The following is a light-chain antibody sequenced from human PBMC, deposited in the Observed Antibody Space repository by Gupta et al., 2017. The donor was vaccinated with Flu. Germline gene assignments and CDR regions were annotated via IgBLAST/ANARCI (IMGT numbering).Light chain of an antibody. CDR2: DAS. V-gene: IGKV3-20*01. CDR1: PSVSSSY. CDR3: QQYGRSPTT. Sequence: ERATLSCRASPSVSSSYFAWYQQKPVQAPRLLIYDASSRATGIPDRFSCSASGTDFTLIVRRLEPEDFSVDYCQQYGRSPTTFGQGTKVEIK. J-gene: IGKJ1*01.